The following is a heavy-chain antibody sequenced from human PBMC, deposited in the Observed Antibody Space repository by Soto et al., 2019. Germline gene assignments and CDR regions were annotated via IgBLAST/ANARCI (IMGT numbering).Heavy chain of an antibody. V-gene: IGHV3-21*01. CDR2: ISSSSSYI. CDR1: GFIFTSYS. Sequence: EVQLGDSGGGLVKPGGSLRLSCAASGFIFTSYSMNWVRQAPGKGLEWVSSISSSSSYIYYADSVKGRFTISRDNAKNSLYLQMSSLRAEDTAVYYCARDSGSSSDCYGMDVWGQGTTVTVSS. CDR3: ARDSGSSSDCYGMDV. J-gene: IGHJ6*02. D-gene: IGHD6-13*01.